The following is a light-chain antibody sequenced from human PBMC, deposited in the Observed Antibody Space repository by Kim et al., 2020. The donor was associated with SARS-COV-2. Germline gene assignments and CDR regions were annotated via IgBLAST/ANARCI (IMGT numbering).Light chain of an antibody. Sequence: EIVLTQSPGTLSLSPGERATLSCRASQSVDSSYLAWYQQKPGQTPKLLIYAASNRATGIPDRFSGSGSVTDFTLTITRLEPGDFAVYYCQQYDNTPWTFGQGTKVDIK. CDR3: QQYDNTPWT. J-gene: IGKJ1*01. CDR2: AAS. CDR1: QSVDSSY. V-gene: IGKV3-20*01.